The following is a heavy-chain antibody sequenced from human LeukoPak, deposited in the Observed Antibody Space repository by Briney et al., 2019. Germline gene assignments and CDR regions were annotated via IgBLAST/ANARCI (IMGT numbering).Heavy chain of an antibody. Sequence: PGGSPRLSCAASGFTFSSYAMSWVRQAPGKGLEWVSAISGSGGSTYYADSVKGRFTISRDSSKNTLYLQMNSLRAEDAAVYYCAKDMEDIVATDRVDYWGQGTLVTVSS. V-gene: IGHV3-23*01. CDR1: GFTFSSYA. D-gene: IGHD5-12*01. CDR2: ISGSGGST. J-gene: IGHJ4*02. CDR3: AKDMEDIVATDRVDY.